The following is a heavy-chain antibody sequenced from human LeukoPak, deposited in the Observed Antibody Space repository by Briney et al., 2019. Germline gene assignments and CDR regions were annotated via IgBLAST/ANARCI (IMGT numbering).Heavy chain of an antibody. V-gene: IGHV4-4*07. CDR1: GGSISNNY. Sequence: SETLSLTCTVSGGSISNNYWSWIRQPAGKGLEWIGRIHTSGGTNYNPSLKSRVTMSVDTSKNQFSLKLSSVTAADTAVYYCARGKVVAGTPGQNSWDYWGQGTLVTVSS. J-gene: IGHJ4*02. CDR2: IHTSGGT. D-gene: IGHD6-19*01. CDR3: ARGKVVAGTPGQNSWDY.